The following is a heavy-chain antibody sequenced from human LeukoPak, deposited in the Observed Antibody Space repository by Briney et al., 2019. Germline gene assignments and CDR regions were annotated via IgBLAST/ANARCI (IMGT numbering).Heavy chain of an antibody. CDR2: IKPNSGGT. D-gene: IGHD3-3*01. V-gene: IGHV1-2*02. CDR1: GYTFTGYY. Sequence: ASVKVSCKASGYTFTGYYMHWVRQAPGQGLEWMGWIKPNSGGTNYAQKFQGRVTMTRDTSISTAYMELSRLRSDDTAVYYCARIITTPSADAFDIWGQGTMVTVSS. J-gene: IGHJ3*02. CDR3: ARIITTPSADAFDI.